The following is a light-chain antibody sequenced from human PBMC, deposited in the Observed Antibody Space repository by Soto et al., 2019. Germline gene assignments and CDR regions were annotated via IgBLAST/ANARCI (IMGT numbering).Light chain of an antibody. V-gene: IGKV2D-29*02. J-gene: IGKJ5*01. CDR3: MQSTQLPPT. CDR2: EVY. Sequence: DVVMTQTPLSLSVAPGQPASISCKSSQSLLHITGETFLFCYLQKQGQSPQLLIYEVYTRVSGVPDRFSGSGSWTDFTLEISRVDTDDVGIYYCMQSTQLPPTFGQGTRLGIE. CDR1: QSLLHITGETF.